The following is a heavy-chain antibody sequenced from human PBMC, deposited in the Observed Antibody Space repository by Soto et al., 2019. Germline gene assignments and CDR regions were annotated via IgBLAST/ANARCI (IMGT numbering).Heavy chain of an antibody. J-gene: IGHJ4*02. CDR2: FNPNSGDT. CDR1: GYTFTAYA. V-gene: IGHV1-2*02. CDR3: AREASAVISLDY. D-gene: IGHD6-19*01. Sequence: ASVKVSCKASGYTFTAYAMHWVRQAPGQGLEWVGWFNPNSGDTIYAQKFQGRVTLTRDTSIGTAYMELYSLTSDDTAVYYCAREASAVISLDYWGQGTLVTVSS.